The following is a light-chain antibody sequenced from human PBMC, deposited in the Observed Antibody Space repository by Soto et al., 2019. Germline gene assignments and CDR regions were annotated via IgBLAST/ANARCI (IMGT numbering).Light chain of an antibody. CDR1: QTISNY. CDR2: AAS. V-gene: IGKV1-39*01. Sequence: DVQMTQSPSSLFASIGDRVTITCRASQTISNYLNWYRKKPGKGPELLIYAASSLHSGVPSRFSGSGSGTDFTLTSSSLQPEDFATYSCQQSNFFPRTFGQGTKVE. CDR3: QQSNFFPRT. J-gene: IGKJ1*01.